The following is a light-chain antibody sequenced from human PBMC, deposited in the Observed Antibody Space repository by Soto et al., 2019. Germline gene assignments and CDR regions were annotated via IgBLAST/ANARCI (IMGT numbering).Light chain of an antibody. Sequence: VMTQSPATLSLFPGDRATLSCRASQSVSSNLAWYQQKPGQAPRLIIYGSYTRATGIPARFTGSGSGTEFVPTISSLQSEDFAVYYCQQHDNWPPLTCGGGTKVDI. J-gene: IGKJ4*01. CDR3: QQHDNWPPLT. CDR1: QSVSSN. CDR2: GSY. V-gene: IGKV3-15*01.